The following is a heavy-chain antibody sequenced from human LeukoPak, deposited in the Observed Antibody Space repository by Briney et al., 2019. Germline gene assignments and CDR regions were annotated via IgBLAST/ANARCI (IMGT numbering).Heavy chain of an antibody. J-gene: IGHJ6*02. V-gene: IGHV3-21*04. CDR3: ARGGGLDV. Sequence: PGGSLRLSCAASGFTFSSYSMNWIRQAPGKGLEWVSSISSSSSYIYYADSVKGRFTISRDNAKNSLYLQMSNLRAEDTAVYFCARGGGLDVWGQGATVTVSS. CDR2: ISSSSSYI. D-gene: IGHD3-16*01. CDR1: GFTFSSYS.